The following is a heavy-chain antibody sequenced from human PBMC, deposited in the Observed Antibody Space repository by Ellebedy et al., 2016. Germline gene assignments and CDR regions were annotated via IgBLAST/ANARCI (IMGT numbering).Heavy chain of an antibody. CDR2: IYYSGST. D-gene: IGHD2-21*02. CDR3: AREVVVTAIRYYYYGMDV. Sequence: SETLSLTXTVSGCSVSSGSYYWSWIRQPPGKGLEWIGYIYYSGSTNYNPSPKSRVTISVDTSKNQFSLKLSSVTAADTAVYYCAREVVVTAIRYYYYGMDVWGQGTTVTVSS. J-gene: IGHJ6*02. V-gene: IGHV4-61*01. CDR1: GCSVSSGSYY.